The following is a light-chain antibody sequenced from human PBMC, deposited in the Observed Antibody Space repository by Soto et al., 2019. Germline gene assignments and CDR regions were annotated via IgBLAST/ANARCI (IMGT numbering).Light chain of an antibody. CDR3: CSYAGSSTLV. Sequence: QSALTQPASVSGSPGQSITISCTGTSSDVGSYNLVSWYQQDPGKAPKLMIYEGSKRPSGVSNRFSGSKSGNTASLTISGLQAEDEADYYCCSYAGSSTLVFGGVTKLTVL. J-gene: IGLJ2*01. V-gene: IGLV2-23*01. CDR2: EGS. CDR1: SSDVGSYNL.